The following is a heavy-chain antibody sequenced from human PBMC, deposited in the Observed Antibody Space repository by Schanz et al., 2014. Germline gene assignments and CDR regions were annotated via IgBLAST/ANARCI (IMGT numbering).Heavy chain of an antibody. V-gene: IGHV4-39*01. CDR3: ARLPGLYCSGGACYRGY. CDR2: IYYSGST. Sequence: QLQLQESGPGLVKPSETLSLTCTVSGGSISSSGYYWGWIRQPPGNGLEWIGSIYYSGSTYYNPPLKVRLPIPVDPSKTTFPLKGPSVTATDTAVYYCARLPGLYCSGGACYRGYWGQGTLVTVSS. J-gene: IGHJ4*02. CDR1: GGSISSSGYY. D-gene: IGHD2-15*01.